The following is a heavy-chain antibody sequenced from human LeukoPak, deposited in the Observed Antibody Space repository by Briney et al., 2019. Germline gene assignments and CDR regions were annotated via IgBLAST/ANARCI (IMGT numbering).Heavy chain of an antibody. J-gene: IGHJ3*01. V-gene: IGHV3-23*01. Sequence: GGSLRLSCVASGFTFSTYAMTWVRQAPGQGLDWVSVIGASGVDTYYADSVKGRFTISRDNSKNTLYLHMSSLRAEDTAVYFCAKRPRDSSGYYLGAFDAWGQGTTVTVSS. CDR2: IGASGVDT. D-gene: IGHD3-22*01. CDR1: GFTFSTYA. CDR3: AKRPRDSSGYYLGAFDA.